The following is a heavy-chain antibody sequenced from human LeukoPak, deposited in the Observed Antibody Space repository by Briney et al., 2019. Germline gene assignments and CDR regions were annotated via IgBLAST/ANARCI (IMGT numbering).Heavy chain of an antibody. J-gene: IGHJ1*01. CDR3: ARLHGDYAYFQP. CDR1: GFSFSDYW. V-gene: IGHV5-51*01. CDR2: ICPGDSDT. D-gene: IGHD4-17*01. Sequence: GESLKISCKGSGFSFSDYWIGWVRQMPGKGLELMGIICPGDSDTRYRPSFQGQVTISADKSITTAYLQWSSLKASDTAMYYCARLHGDYAYFQPWGQGTLVTVSS.